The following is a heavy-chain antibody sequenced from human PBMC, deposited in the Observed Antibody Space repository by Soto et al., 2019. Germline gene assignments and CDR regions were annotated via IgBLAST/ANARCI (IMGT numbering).Heavy chain of an antibody. CDR2: ISAYNGNT. CDR1: GYTFTSYG. Sequence: QVKLVQSGAEVKKPGASVKVSCKASGYTFTSYGISWVRQAPGQGLEWMGWISAYNGNTNYAQKLQGRVTMTTDTSTSTAYRELRRVRSDDTAVYYCATYDCGDYVIDYWGQGTLVTVSS. D-gene: IGHD4-17*01. J-gene: IGHJ4*02. CDR3: ATYDCGDYVIDY. V-gene: IGHV1-18*01.